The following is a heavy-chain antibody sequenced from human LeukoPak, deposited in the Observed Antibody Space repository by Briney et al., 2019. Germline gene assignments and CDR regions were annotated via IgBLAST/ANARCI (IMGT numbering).Heavy chain of an antibody. D-gene: IGHD2-21*02. Sequence: SETLSLTXTVSGGSISSSSYYWGWIRQPPGNGLEWIGSIYYSGSTYYNPSLKSRVTISVDTSKNQFSLKLSSVTAADTAVYYCASHDCGGDCYALRVDYWGQGTLVTVSS. CDR2: IYYSGST. J-gene: IGHJ4*02. CDR3: ASHDCGGDCYALRVDY. V-gene: IGHV4-39*01. CDR1: GGSISSSSYY.